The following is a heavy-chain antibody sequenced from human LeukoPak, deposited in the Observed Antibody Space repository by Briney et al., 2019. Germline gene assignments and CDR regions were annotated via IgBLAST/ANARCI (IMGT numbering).Heavy chain of an antibody. V-gene: IGHV4-4*07. Sequence: PSETLSLTCTLSGASISSYYWSWIRQPAGKGLEWIGRIYTSGSTNYNPSLKSRVTMSVDTSKNQFSLKLSSVTAADTAVYYCARNLYGGNSYHFDYWGQGTLVTVSS. J-gene: IGHJ4*02. CDR2: IYTSGST. D-gene: IGHD4-23*01. CDR1: GASISSYY. CDR3: ARNLYGGNSYHFDY.